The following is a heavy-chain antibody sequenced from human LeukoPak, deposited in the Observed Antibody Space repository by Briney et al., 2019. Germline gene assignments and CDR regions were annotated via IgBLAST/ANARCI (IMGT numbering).Heavy chain of an antibody. J-gene: IGHJ4*02. CDR1: GFTFSSYS. V-gene: IGHV3-7*01. CDR2: IKEDGSEK. Sequence: GGSLRLSCAASGFTFSSYSMNWVRQAPGRGLEWVANIKEDGSEKYYGDSVKGRFTISRDNAKNSLYLQMNSLRAEDTAVYYCARDSSGYQWGQGTLVTVSS. D-gene: IGHD3-22*01. CDR3: ARDSSGYQ.